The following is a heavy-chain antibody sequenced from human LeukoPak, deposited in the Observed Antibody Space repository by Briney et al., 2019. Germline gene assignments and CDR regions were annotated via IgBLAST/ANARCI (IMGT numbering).Heavy chain of an antibody. CDR2: ISGSGGST. V-gene: IGHV3-23*01. CDR3: ARDPYYYDSSGCPFDY. CDR1: GFTFSSYA. J-gene: IGHJ4*02. Sequence: GGSLRLSCAASGFTFSSYAMGWVRQAPGKGLEWVSAISGSGGSTYYADSVEGRFTISRDNSKNTLYLQMNSLRAEDTAVYYCARDPYYYDSSGCPFDYWGQGTLVTVSS. D-gene: IGHD3-22*01.